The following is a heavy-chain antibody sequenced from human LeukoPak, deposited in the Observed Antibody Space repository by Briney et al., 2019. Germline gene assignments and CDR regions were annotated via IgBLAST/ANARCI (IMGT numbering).Heavy chain of an antibody. CDR1: GFTLSSYA. Sequence: GGSLRLSCAASGFTLSSYAMHWVRQAPGKGLEWVAVISYDGGNKYYAGSVKGRFTISRDNSKNTLYLQMNSQRDEDTAMYYCARGDGYDSSGYLDYWGQGTLVTVSS. V-gene: IGHV3-30*04. CDR3: ARGDGYDSSGYLDY. J-gene: IGHJ4*02. CDR2: ISYDGGNK. D-gene: IGHD3-22*01.